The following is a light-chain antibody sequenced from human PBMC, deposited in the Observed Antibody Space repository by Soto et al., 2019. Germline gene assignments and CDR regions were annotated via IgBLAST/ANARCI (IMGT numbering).Light chain of an antibody. J-gene: IGKJ4*01. Sequence: EIVLTQSPATLSLSPGERATLSCRASQSISSSLAWYQQKSGQAPRLLIYDASERATGIPARFSGTGSGTDFTLTISSLEPEDFAVYYCQHRYNWSLTFGGGTKVEIK. CDR3: QHRYNWSLT. CDR2: DAS. V-gene: IGKV3-11*01. CDR1: QSISSS.